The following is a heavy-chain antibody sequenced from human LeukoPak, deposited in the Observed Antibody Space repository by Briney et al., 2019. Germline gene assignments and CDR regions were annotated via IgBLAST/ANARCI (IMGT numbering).Heavy chain of an antibody. J-gene: IGHJ4*02. Sequence: GGSLRLSCVISDFPVSDNYMSCVRQAPGRGLEWVSVISNYCFTQYAASVKGRFTISRDNSRNTLYLKMNSPRAEDTAVYYCAILPGYSSGWYEVNYWGQGTLVTVSS. CDR3: AILPGYSSGWYEVNY. CDR2: ISNYCFT. D-gene: IGHD6-13*01. CDR1: DFPVSDNY. V-gene: IGHV3-53*01.